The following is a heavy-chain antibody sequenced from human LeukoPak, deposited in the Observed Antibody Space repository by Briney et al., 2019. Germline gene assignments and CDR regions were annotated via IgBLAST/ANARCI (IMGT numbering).Heavy chain of an antibody. Sequence: SETLSLTCTVSGGSISSYYWSWIRQPPGKGLEWIGYIYTSGSTNYNPSLKSRVTISVDTSKNQFSLKLSSVTAVDTAVYYCARHRIAARPLGWFDPWGQGTLVTVSS. J-gene: IGHJ5*02. CDR3: ARHRIAARPLGWFDP. CDR2: IYTSGST. D-gene: IGHD6-6*01. CDR1: GGSISSYY. V-gene: IGHV4-4*09.